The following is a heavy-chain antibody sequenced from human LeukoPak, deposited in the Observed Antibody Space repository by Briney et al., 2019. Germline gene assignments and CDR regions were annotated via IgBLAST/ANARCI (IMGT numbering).Heavy chain of an antibody. D-gene: IGHD5-12*01. CDR3: AKSNGYSLVDI. CDR2: IFYSGRT. CDR1: GGSISTSNYY. V-gene: IGHV4-39*07. Sequence: SETLSLTCTVSGGSISTSNYYWGWIRQPPGKGLEWIGNIFYSGRTYYSPFLRRRVTLSLDTSKNQVSVKLNSVTAADTAVYYCAKSNGYSLVDIWGQGTMVTVFS. J-gene: IGHJ3*02.